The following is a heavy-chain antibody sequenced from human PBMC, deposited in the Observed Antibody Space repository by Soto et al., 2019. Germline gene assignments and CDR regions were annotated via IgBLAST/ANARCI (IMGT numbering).Heavy chain of an antibody. CDR1: GFTFSDYY. CDR2: ISSSGSTI. J-gene: IGHJ4*02. V-gene: IGHV3-11*01. CDR3: ARDPLHVIMDY. Sequence: VGSLRLSCAASGFTFSDYYMSWIRQAPGKGLEWVSYISSSGSTIYYADSVKGRFTISRDNAKNSLYLQMNSLRAEDTAVYYCARDPLHVIMDYWGQRTLVTVSS. D-gene: IGHD3-10*01.